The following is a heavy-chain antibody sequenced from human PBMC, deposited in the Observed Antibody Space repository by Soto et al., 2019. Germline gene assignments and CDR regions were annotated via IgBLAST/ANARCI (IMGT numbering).Heavy chain of an antibody. Sequence: QVQLQESGPGLVKPSETLSLTCAVSGDSISSYYCMWIRQPPGNGLESIGYLYYGRSANYNPSLKSRVTLSVDTSTNQCSLTLSSMTAADTAVYYRALRSMAVVPEYWGQGTLVTVSS. V-gene: IGHV4-59*01. CDR3: ALRSMAVVPEY. CDR2: LYYGRSA. J-gene: IGHJ4*02. D-gene: IGHD3-22*01. CDR1: GDSISSYY.